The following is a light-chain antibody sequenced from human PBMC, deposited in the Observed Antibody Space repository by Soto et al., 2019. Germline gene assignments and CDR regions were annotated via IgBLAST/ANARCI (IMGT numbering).Light chain of an antibody. CDR2: GAS. J-gene: IGKJ1*01. CDR1: QSVSSN. CDR3: QQYNNWPPWT. Sequence: EIGMTQSPATLSVSPGERATLSCRASQSVSSNLAWYQQKPGQAARLLIYGASNRATGIPARFSGSGSGTEFTLTISSLQSEDFAVYYCQQYNNWPPWTFGQGTKVEIK. V-gene: IGKV3-15*01.